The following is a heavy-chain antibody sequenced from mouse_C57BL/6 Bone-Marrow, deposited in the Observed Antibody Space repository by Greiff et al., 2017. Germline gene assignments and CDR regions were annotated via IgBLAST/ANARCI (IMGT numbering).Heavy chain of an antibody. CDR1: GYTFTSYW. J-gene: IGHJ1*03. CDR2: IYPGSGST. CDR3: SWGDYDDWYFDV. V-gene: IGHV1-55*01. Sequence: QVQLQQPGAELVKPGASVKMSCKASGYTFTSYWITWVKQRPGQGLEWIGDIYPGSGSTNYNEKFKSKATLTVDTSSNTAYMQLSSLTTEDSAVYYCSWGDYDDWYFDVWGRGTTVTVSS. D-gene: IGHD2-4*01.